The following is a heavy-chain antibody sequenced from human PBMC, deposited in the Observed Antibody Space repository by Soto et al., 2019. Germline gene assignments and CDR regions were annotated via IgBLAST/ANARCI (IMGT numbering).Heavy chain of an antibody. D-gene: IGHD2-2*01. CDR2: LHYSGST. J-gene: IGHJ6*02. V-gene: IGHV4-39*02. CDR3: ARLTPAYCTSTSCFQRELYSYGMDV. Sequence: PSETLSLTCTVSGGSISSSSYHWGWIRQPPGKGLEWIGSLHYSGSTYYNPSLKSRVTISVDTSKNHFSLKLSSVSAADTAVFYCARLTPAYCTSTSCFQRELYSYGMDVWGQGTTVTVSS. CDR1: GGSISSSSYH.